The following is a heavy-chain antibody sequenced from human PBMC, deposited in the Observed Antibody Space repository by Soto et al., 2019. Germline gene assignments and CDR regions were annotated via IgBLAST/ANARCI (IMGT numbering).Heavy chain of an antibody. CDR2: IIPILGIA. J-gene: IGHJ4*02. Sequence: SVKVSCKASGGTFSSYTISWVRQAPGQGLEWMGRIIPILGIANYAQKFQGRVTITADKSTSTAYMELSSLRSEDTAVYYCAKEGYCSGGSCPRESLVYDYWGQG. CDR1: GGTFSSYT. D-gene: IGHD2-15*01. V-gene: IGHV1-69*02. CDR3: AKEGYCSGGSCPRESLVYDY.